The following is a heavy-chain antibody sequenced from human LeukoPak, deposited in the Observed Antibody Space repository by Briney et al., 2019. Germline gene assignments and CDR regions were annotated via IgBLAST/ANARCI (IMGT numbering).Heavy chain of an antibody. V-gene: IGHV3-23*01. CDR1: GFTFSSFG. J-gene: IGHJ3*02. CDR2: ISGSGDNA. D-gene: IGHD6-6*01. CDR3: AIKPGYSSASLEDAFDI. Sequence: GGTLRLSCAASGFTFSSFGMSWVRQAPGKGLEWVSAISGSGDNAYYADSVKGRFTISRDNSKNTLYLQMNGLRAEDTAVYYCAIKPGYSSASLEDAFDIWGQGTMVTVSS.